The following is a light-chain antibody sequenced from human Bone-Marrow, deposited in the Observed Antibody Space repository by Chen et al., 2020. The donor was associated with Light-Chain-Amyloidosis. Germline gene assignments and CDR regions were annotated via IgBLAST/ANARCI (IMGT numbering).Light chain of an antibody. CDR1: QSVLFSSNNKNY. CDR2: WAS. J-gene: IGKJ2*01. Sequence: DIVMTQSPDSLAVSLGERATINCKSSQSVLFSSNNKNYLSWYQQKPGQPPKLLIYWASTRESGVPDRFSGSGSGTDFTHTISSLQAEDVAVYYCQQDQTTAYTFGQGTKLEIK. CDR3: QQDQTTAYT. V-gene: IGKV4-1*01.